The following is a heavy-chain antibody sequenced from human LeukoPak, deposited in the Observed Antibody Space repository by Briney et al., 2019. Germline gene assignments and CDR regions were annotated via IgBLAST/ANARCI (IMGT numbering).Heavy chain of an antibody. D-gene: IGHD3-10*01. J-gene: IGHJ4*02. CDR3: ANGYYGSGSYYNGIY. Sequence: PGGSLRLSCAASGFTFSSYAMSWVRQAPGKGLEWVSPISGSGGSTYYADSVKGRFTISRDNSKNTLYLQMNSLRAEDTAVYYCANGYYGSGSYYNGIYWGQGTLVTVSS. CDR1: GFTFSSYA. V-gene: IGHV3-23*01. CDR2: ISGSGGST.